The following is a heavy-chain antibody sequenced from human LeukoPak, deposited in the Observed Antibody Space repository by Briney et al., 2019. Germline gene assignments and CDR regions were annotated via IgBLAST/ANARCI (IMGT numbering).Heavy chain of an antibody. J-gene: IGHJ4*02. CDR2: IRYDGSNK. D-gene: IGHD2-15*01. CDR1: GFTFSSYG. V-gene: IGHV3-30*02. Sequence: PGGSLRLSCAASGFTFSSYGMHWVRQVPGKGLEWVGFIRYDGSNKYYADSVKGRFTISRDNSKNTLYLQMNSLRAEDTAVHYCAKDIGYCSGGSCYYFDYWGQGTLVTVSS. CDR3: AKDIGYCSGGSCYYFDY.